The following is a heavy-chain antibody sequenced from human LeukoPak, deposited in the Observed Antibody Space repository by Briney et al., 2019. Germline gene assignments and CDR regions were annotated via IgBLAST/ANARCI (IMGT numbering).Heavy chain of an antibody. CDR1: GFTFSSYA. D-gene: IGHD6-19*01. J-gene: IGHJ4*02. CDR3: AKGDHSSGWYYFDY. CDR2: ISGSGGST. V-gene: IGHV3-23*01. Sequence: GGSLRLSCAASGFTFSSYAMSWVRQAPGKGLEWVSAISGSGGSTYYADSVKGRFTISRDNSKNTLYLQMNSLRAEDTAVYYRAKGDHSSGWYYFDYWGQGTLVTVSS.